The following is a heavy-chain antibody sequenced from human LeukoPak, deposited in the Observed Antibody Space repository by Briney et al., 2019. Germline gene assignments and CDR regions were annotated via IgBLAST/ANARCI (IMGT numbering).Heavy chain of an antibody. D-gene: IGHD5-18*01. CDR2: IYYSGST. V-gene: IGHV4-39*07. J-gene: IGHJ4*02. Sequence: GSLRLSCAASGFTFSSYSMNWVRQPPGKGLEWIGSIYYSGSTYYNPSLKSRVTISVDTSKNQFSLKLSSVTAADTAVYYCARVAAMGYFDYWGQGTLVTVSS. CDR3: ARVAAMGYFDY. CDR1: GFTFSSYS.